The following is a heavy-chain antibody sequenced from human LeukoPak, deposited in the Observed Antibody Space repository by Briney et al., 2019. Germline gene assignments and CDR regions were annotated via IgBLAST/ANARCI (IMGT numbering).Heavy chain of an antibody. CDR1: GVILRENY. V-gene: IGHV3-66*02. CDR3: ARDSGSASWAYS. D-gene: IGHD2-15*01. Sequence: GGSLRLSCAASGVILRENYMSWVREAPGKGGEGGCVVHRDGSIEYAASVKGRFTISRDIAETTLSLQMNSLRVEDTAVYYCARDSGSASWAYSWGQGTLVTVSS. CDR2: VHRDGSI. J-gene: IGHJ4*02.